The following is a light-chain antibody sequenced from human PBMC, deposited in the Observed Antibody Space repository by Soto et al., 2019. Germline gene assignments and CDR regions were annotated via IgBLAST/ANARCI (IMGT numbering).Light chain of an antibody. Sequence: EVVMTRSPATLSVSPGERATLSCRASRGIGSTLAWYQQKPGQTPRLLIYDTSTRATGVPARFIGSASVTEFTLTITSLQSEDFAGYYCQHYVNWPLTLGGGTKVDLK. J-gene: IGKJ4*01. CDR3: QHYVNWPLT. CDR2: DTS. CDR1: RGIGST. V-gene: IGKV3-15*01.